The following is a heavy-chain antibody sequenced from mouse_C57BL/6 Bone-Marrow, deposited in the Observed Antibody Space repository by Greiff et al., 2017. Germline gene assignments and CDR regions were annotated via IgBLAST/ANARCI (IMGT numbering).Heavy chain of an antibody. V-gene: IGHV2-2*01. CDR3: ARTGAMGNTGDY. Sequence: VQGVESGPGLVQPSQSLSITCAASGFSLTSYGVHWVRQSPGKGLEWLGLIWSGGSTDYNAAFISRLSISKDNSKRQVFFKMNSLQADDTAIYYCARTGAMGNTGDYWGQGTTLTVTS. J-gene: IGHJ2*01. CDR2: IWSGGST. CDR1: GFSLTSYG. D-gene: IGHD1-1*02.